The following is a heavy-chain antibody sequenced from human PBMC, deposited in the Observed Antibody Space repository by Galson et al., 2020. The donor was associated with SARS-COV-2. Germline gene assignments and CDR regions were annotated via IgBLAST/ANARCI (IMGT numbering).Heavy chain of an antibody. J-gene: IGHJ3*02. V-gene: IGHV3-9*01. D-gene: IGHD3-9*01. Sequence: GGSLRLSCAASGFRFDDYGMHWVRQTPGKGLEWVSGISRNSDWIVYADSVKGRFTISRDNAKNSLYLQLNSLRVEDTALYYCAKDDDFDPDGAFDIWGQGTTVTVSP. CDR1: GFRFDDYG. CDR2: ISRNSDWI. CDR3: AKDDDFDPDGAFDI.